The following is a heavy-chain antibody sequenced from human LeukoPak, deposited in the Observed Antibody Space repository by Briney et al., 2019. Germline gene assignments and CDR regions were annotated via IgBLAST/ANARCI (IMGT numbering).Heavy chain of an antibody. J-gene: IGHJ4*02. D-gene: IGHD4/OR15-4a*01. CDR2: ISSSSSYI. CDR3: ARDTLGEGEDANYAVYYFDY. Sequence: NPVGSLRLSCAVSGFTFSSYSMNWVRQAPGKGLEWVSSISSSSSYIYYADSVKGRFTISRDNGKNSLDLQMNSLRADDTAVYYCARDTLGEGEDANYAVYYFDYWGQGTVVTVSS. CDR1: GFTFSSYS. V-gene: IGHV3-21*01.